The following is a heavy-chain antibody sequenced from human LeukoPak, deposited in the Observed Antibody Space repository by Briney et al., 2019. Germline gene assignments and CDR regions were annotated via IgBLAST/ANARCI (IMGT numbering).Heavy chain of an antibody. CDR2: ISNGGGTA. D-gene: IGHD2-2*01. Sequence: GGSLRLSCAASGFTFSSYAMSWVRQAPGKGLQWVSAISNGGGTAYYADSVKGRFTISRDNSKSKLYLQMDSPRAEDTAIYYCAARPRMPPRFDFWGLGTLVTVSS. CDR1: GFTFSSYA. V-gene: IGHV3-23*01. CDR3: AARPRMPPRFDF. J-gene: IGHJ4*02.